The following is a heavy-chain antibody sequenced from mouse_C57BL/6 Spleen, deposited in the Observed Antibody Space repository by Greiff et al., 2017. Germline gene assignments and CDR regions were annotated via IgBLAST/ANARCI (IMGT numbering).Heavy chain of an antibody. Sequence: QVQLQQSGPELVKPGASVKISCKASGYAFSSSCMNWVKQRPGKGLEWIGRIYPGDGDTNYNGKFKGKATLTADKSSSTAYMQLSSLTSEDSAVYFCARGASIYYEYVFDYWGQGTTLTVSS. D-gene: IGHD2-4*01. CDR2: IYPGDGDT. CDR1: GYAFSSSC. V-gene: IGHV1-82*01. J-gene: IGHJ2*01. CDR3: ARGASIYYEYVFDY.